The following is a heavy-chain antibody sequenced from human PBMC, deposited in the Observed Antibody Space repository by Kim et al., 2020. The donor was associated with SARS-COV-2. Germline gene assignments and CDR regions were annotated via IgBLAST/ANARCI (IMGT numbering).Heavy chain of an antibody. CDR2: ISYDGSNK. CDR3: ATIYSSSSGDY. V-gene: IGHV3-30*03. CDR1: GFTFSSYG. Sequence: GGSLRLSCAASGFTFSSYGMHWVRQAPGKGLEWVAVISYDGSNKYYADSVKGRFTISRDNSKNTLYLQMNSLRAEDTAVYYRATIYSSSSGDYWGQGTLVTVSS. J-gene: IGHJ4*02. D-gene: IGHD6-6*01.